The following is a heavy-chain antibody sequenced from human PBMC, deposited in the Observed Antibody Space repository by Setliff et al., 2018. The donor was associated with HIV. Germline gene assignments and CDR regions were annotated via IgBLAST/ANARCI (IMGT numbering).Heavy chain of an antibody. J-gene: IGHJ5*02. CDR1: GGSISSGGYY. CDR2: IYYSGST. V-gene: IGHV4-31*03. D-gene: IGHD2-8*01. Sequence: SETLSLTCTVSGGSISSGGYYWSWIRQHPGKGLEWIGYIYYSGSTYYNPSLKSRVTISVDTSKNQFSLKLSSVTAADTAVYYCAGRGVYAPNWFDPWGQGTLVTVPQ. CDR3: AGRGVYAPNWFDP.